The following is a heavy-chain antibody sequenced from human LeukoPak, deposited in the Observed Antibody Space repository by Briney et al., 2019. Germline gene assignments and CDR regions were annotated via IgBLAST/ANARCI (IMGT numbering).Heavy chain of an antibody. J-gene: IGHJ3*02. CDR1: GFTFSSYE. CDR3: AKDRTLYYYGSGDDAFDI. V-gene: IGHV3-48*03. D-gene: IGHD3-10*01. Sequence: GGSLRLSCAASGFTFSSYEMNWVRQAPGKGLEWVSYISSSGSTIYYADSVKGRFTISRDNAKNSLYLQMNSLRAEDTAVYYCAKDRTLYYYGSGDDAFDIWGQGTMVTVSS. CDR2: ISSSGSTI.